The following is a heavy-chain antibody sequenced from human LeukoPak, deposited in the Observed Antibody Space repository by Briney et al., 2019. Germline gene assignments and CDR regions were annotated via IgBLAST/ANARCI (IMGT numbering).Heavy chain of an antibody. J-gene: IGHJ4*02. D-gene: IGHD3-3*01. CDR1: GFTFSSYV. Sequence: GGSLRLSCETAGFTFSSYVMHWVRRTPGKGLVWVSRISHDGFISYADSVKGRFTISRDNTKNSLYLQMNSLRAEDTAVFYCARDQYDTWSRRGNFDSWGQGTLVIVSS. V-gene: IGHV3-74*01. CDR3: ARDQYDTWSRRGNFDS. CDR2: ISHDGFI.